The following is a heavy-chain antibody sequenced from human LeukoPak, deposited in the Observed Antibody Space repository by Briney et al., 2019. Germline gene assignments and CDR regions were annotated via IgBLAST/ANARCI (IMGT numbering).Heavy chain of an antibody. CDR3: ANAAGTWLAHPDH. J-gene: IGHJ4*02. D-gene: IGHD6-19*01. CDR1: GFTYSSYR. CDR2: MSNDGDDK. V-gene: IGHV3-30*18. Sequence: PGRSLRLSCAASGFTYSSYRMHWVPQAPGKGLEWVAIMSNDGDDKNYSDSVKGRFTISRDNSKNTLYLQMNSLRGEDTAVYYCANAAGTWLAHPDHWGQGTLVIVSS.